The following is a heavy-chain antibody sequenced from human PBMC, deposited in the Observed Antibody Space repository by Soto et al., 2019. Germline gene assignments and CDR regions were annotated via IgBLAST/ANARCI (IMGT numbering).Heavy chain of an antibody. CDR1: GYTFTGYY. CDR3: ARGLGYYDILTGLNWFDP. V-gene: IGHV1-2*04. D-gene: IGHD3-9*01. CDR2: INPNSGGT. Sequence: QVQLVQSGAEVKKPGASVKVSCKASGYTFTGYYMHWVRQAPGQGLEWMGWINPNSGGTNYAQKFQGWVTMTRDTSISTAYMELSRLRSDDTAVYYCARGLGYYDILTGLNWFDPWGQGTLVTVSS. J-gene: IGHJ5*02.